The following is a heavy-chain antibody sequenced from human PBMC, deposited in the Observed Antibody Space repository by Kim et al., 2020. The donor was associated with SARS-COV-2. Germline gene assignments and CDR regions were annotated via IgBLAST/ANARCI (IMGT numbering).Heavy chain of an antibody. CDR3: AKDIFGYSSSPPDY. CDR1: GFTFDDYA. CDR2: ISWNSGSI. J-gene: IGHJ4*02. V-gene: IGHV3-9*01. Sequence: GGSLRLSCAASGFTFDDYAMHWVRQAPGKGLEWVSGISWNSGSIGYADSVKGRFTISRDNAKNSLYLQMNSLRAEDTALYYCAKDIFGYSSSPPDYWGQGTLVTVSS. D-gene: IGHD6-13*01.